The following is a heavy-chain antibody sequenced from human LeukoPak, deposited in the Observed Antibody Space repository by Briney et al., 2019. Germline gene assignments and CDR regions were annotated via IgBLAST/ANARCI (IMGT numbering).Heavy chain of an antibody. CDR2: ISYDGANK. CDR1: GFNFSSHT. Sequence: GGSLRLSCAASGFNFSSHTMHWVRQTPGKGLEWVAVISYDGANKYYADSVKGRFTISRDDAKNSLYLQMNSLRAEDTAVYYCALNYGDYPGTTFDYWGQGTLVTVSS. J-gene: IGHJ4*02. V-gene: IGHV3-30-3*01. CDR3: ALNYGDYPGTTFDY. D-gene: IGHD4-17*01.